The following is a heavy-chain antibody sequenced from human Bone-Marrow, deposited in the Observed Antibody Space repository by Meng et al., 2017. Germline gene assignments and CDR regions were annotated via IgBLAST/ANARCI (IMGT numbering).Heavy chain of an antibody. D-gene: IGHD4-17*01. CDR3: ARGPTTVYDAFDI. CDR1: GGSISSIDW. CDR2: IYSGGST. Sequence: ESGPGLVKPAGTLFLPCVVSGGSISSIDWWSWVRQAPGKGLEWVSVIYSGGSTYYADSVKGRFTISRDNSKNTLYLQMNSLRAEDTAVYYCARGPTTVYDAFDIWGQGTMVTVSS. J-gene: IGHJ3*02. V-gene: IGHV3-66*02.